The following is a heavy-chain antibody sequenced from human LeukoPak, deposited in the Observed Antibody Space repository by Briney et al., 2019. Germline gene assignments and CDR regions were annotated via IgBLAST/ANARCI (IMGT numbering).Heavy chain of an antibody. V-gene: IGHV4-61*01. CDR3: ARLYGGNGAFDI. CDR2: IYYSGST. CDR1: GGSVSSGSYY. J-gene: IGHJ3*02. D-gene: IGHD4-23*01. Sequence: PSETLSLTCTVSGGSVSSGSYYWSWIRQPPGKGLEWIGYIYYSGSTNYNPSLKSRVTISVDTSKNQFSLKLSSVTAADTAVYYCARLYGGNGAFDIWGQGTMVTVPS.